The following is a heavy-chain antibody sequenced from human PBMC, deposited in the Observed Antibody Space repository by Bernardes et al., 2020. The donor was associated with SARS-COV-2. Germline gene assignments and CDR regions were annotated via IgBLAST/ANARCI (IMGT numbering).Heavy chain of an antibody. CDR1: GFPFGGFQ. CDR2: INADGGST. Sequence: GSLRLSCAASGFPFGGFQMHWVRRPPGKGLEWVAFINADGGSTLHADSVRGRFTVSRDKSKNMLYLQMNSLIADDTAVYYCAKDVFWWQFDYWGQGALVTVSS. D-gene: IGHD2-8*02. CDR3: AKDVFWWQFDY. J-gene: IGHJ4*02. V-gene: IGHV3-74*01.